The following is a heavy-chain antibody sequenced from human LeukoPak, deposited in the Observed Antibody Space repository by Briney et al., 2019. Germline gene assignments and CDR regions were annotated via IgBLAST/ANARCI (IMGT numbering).Heavy chain of an antibody. CDR2: IIPILGIA. CDR3: ARGDYYYDSTPLDY. J-gene: IGHJ4*02. CDR1: GGTFSSYA. Sequence: SVKVFCKASGGTFSSYAISWVRQAPGQGLEWMGRIIPILGIANYAQKFQGRVTITADRSTSTAYMELSSLRSEDTAVYYCARGDYYYDSTPLDYWGQGTLVTVSS. D-gene: IGHD3-22*01. V-gene: IGHV1-69*04.